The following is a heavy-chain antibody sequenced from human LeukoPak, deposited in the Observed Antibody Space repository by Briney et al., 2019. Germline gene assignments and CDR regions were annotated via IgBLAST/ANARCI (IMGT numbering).Heavy chain of an antibody. V-gene: IGHV1-18*01. Sequence: ASVKVSCKASGYTFTSYGISWVRQAPGQGLEWMGWISAYNGNTNYAQKLQGRVTMTTDTSTSTAYMELRSLRSDDTAVYYCARGSSTSCYLCGFDPWGQGTLVTVSS. J-gene: IGHJ5*02. CDR2: ISAYNGNT. CDR3: ARGSSTSCYLCGFDP. CDR1: GYTFTSYG. D-gene: IGHD2-2*01.